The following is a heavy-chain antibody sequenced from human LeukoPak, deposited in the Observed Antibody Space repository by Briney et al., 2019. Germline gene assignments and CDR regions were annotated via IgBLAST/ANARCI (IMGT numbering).Heavy chain of an antibody. CDR1: SGSFRTYY. CDR2: IYYSGST. D-gene: IGHD3-22*01. V-gene: IGHV4-59*01. Sequence: PSETLSLTCTVSSGSFRTYYWSWIRQPPGKGLEWIGYIYYSGSTNYNPSLKSRVTISVDTSKNQFSLKLRSVTAADTAVYYCARVTGYMIEDYFDYWGQGTLVTVSS. CDR3: ARVTGYMIEDYFDY. J-gene: IGHJ4*02.